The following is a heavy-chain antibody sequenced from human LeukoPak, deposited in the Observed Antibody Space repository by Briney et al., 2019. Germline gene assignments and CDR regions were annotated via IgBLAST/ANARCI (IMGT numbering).Heavy chain of an antibody. J-gene: IGHJ5*02. CDR3: ARVGGYSYGTRPDWFDP. V-gene: IGHV4-38-2*02. Sequence: SEILSLTCTVSGYSISTGFYWGWIRQPPGKGLEWIGSIYHSGSTYYNPSLKSRVTISVDTSKNQFSLKLSSVTAADTAVYYCARVGGYSYGTRPDWFDPWGQGTLVTVSS. D-gene: IGHD5-18*01. CDR2: IYHSGST. CDR1: GYSISTGFY.